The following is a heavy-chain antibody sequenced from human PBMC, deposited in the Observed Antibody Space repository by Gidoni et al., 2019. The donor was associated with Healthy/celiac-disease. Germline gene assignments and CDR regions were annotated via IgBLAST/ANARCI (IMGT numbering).Heavy chain of an antibody. V-gene: IGHV1-8*01. CDR2: MNPNSGNT. CDR1: GYTFTSYD. J-gene: IGHJ4*02. CDR3: ARGRSGWYRDDY. Sequence: QVQLVQSGAELTKPAASVKVSCKASGYTFTSYDINWVRQATGQGLEWMGWMNPNSGNTGYAQKFQGRVTMTRNTSISTAYMGLSSLRSEDTAVYYCARGRSGWYRDDYWGQGTLVTVSS. D-gene: IGHD6-19*01.